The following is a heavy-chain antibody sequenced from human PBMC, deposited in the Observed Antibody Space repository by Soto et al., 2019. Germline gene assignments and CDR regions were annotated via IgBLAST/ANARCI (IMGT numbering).Heavy chain of an antibody. J-gene: IGHJ4*02. Sequence: QVQLVQSGAEVKKPGSSVKVSCKASGGTFSSYTISWVRQAPGQGLEWMGRMIPILGIANYAQKFQGRVTITADKSTSTAYMELSSLRSEDTAVYYCARDPDGYSGYWGQGTLVTVSS. V-gene: IGHV1-69*08. CDR2: MIPILGIA. CDR1: GGTFSSYT. D-gene: IGHD2-15*01. CDR3: ARDPDGYSGY.